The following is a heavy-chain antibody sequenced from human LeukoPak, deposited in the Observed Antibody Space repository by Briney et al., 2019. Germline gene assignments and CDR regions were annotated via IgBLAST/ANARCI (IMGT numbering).Heavy chain of an antibody. J-gene: IGHJ6*02. CDR2: IWYDGSNK. D-gene: IGHD3/OR15-3a*01. Sequence: GGSLRLSCAASGFTFSSYGMHWVRQAPGKGLEWVAVIWYDGSNKYYADSVKGRFTISRDNSKNTLYLQMNSLRAEDTAVYYCARVVDLSSSGMDVWGQGTTVTVSS. CDR3: ARVVDLSSSGMDV. CDR1: GFTFSSYG. V-gene: IGHV3-33*01.